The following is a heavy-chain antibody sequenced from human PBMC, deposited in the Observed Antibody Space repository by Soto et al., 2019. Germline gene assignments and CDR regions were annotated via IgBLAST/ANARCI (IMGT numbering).Heavy chain of an antibody. CDR1: GGSNSNYY. D-gene: IGHD4-17*01. J-gene: IGHJ4*02. CDR3: ARSRYGAITNPYYIDY. V-gene: IGHV4-59*01. CDR2: IHYSGRT. Sequence: PSETLSLTCTVSGGSNSNYYWTWVRQSPGKGLEWVGYIHYSGRTHYNPSLESRVTTSVDTSKNQFSLKLSSVTAADTAVYYCARSRYGAITNPYYIDYWGQGTLVTVSS.